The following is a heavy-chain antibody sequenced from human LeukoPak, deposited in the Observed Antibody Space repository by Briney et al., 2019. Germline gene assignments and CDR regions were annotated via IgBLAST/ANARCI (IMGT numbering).Heavy chain of an antibody. D-gene: IGHD2/OR15-2a*01. CDR2: IYSGGTT. CDR1: GFTVNNNY. Sequence: GGSLRLSCAASGFTVNNNYMTWVRQAPGKGLEWVSVIYSGGTTYYADSVKGRFTISRDNSKNTLYLQMNSLRVDDTAVYYCARDPGIRNGMDVWGQGTTATVSS. V-gene: IGHV3-53*01. CDR3: ARDPGIRNGMDV. J-gene: IGHJ6*02.